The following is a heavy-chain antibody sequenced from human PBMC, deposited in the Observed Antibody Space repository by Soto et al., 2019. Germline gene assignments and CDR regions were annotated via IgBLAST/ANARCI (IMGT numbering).Heavy chain of an antibody. CDR1: GYTFTSYG. D-gene: IGHD3-3*01. J-gene: IGHJ6*03. V-gene: IGHV1-18*01. CDR2: ISAYNGNT. CDR3: ARWEYYDCWCGYYPHYYYNSMDG. Sequence: ASVKVSCKASGYTFTSYGISWVRQAPGQGLEWMGWISAYNGNTNYAQKLQGRVTMTTDTSTSTAYMELRCLSSDDRSVYYCARWEYYDCWCGYYPHYYYNSMDGCGKSTTVTVAS.